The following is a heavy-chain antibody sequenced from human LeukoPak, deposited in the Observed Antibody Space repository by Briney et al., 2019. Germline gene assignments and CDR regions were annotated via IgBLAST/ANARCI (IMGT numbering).Heavy chain of an antibody. V-gene: IGHV1-24*01. D-gene: IGHD2-2*01. CDR3: AIVVVPAAMDSHAFDI. J-gene: IGHJ3*02. Sequence: GASVKVSCEVSGYTLTELSMHWVRQAPGKGLEWMGGFDPEDGETIYAQKFQGRVTMTEDTSTDTAYMELSSLRSEDTAVYYCAIVVVPAAMDSHAFDIWGQGTMVTVSS. CDR2: FDPEDGET. CDR1: GYTLTELS.